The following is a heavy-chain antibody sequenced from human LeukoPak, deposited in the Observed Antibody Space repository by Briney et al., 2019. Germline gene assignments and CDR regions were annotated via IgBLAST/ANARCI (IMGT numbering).Heavy chain of an antibody. CDR2: IYHSGST. V-gene: IGHV4-30-2*01. D-gene: IGHD1-26*01. CDR1: GGSISSGGYS. CDR3: ARVVGQGIIDY. Sequence: SETLSLACAVSGGSISSGGYSWSWIRQPPGKGLEWIGYIYHSGSTYYNPSLKSRVTISVDRSKNQFSLKLSSVTAADTAVYYCARVVGQGIIDYWGQGTLVTVFS. J-gene: IGHJ4*02.